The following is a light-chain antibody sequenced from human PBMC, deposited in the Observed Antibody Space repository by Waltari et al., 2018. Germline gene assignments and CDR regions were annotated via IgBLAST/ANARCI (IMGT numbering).Light chain of an antibody. J-gene: IGKJ1*01. CDR2: GAS. Sequence: EIVLTQSPGTLSLSPGERATLSCRASQSVSRTLAWYQQKPGQAPRLLIYGASNRATGIPDRFSGSGSGTDFSLTISRLGPEDFAVYYCQHYVRLPVTFGQGTKVEIK. V-gene: IGKV3-20*01. CDR1: QSVSRT. CDR3: QHYVRLPVT.